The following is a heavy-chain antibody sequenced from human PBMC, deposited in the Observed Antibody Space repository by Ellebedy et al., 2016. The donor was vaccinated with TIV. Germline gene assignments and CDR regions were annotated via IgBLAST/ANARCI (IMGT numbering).Heavy chain of an antibody. CDR3: ARGDRSGIYNDPYYFDY. Sequence: AASVKVSCKASGYTFATHGFIWVRQAPGQGLEWVGWISADNGNTNYGQKVQGRVSMTTETSTSTVYMELRSLRSDDTAVYYCARGDRSGIYNDPYYFDYWGQGTLVTVSS. D-gene: IGHD3-22*01. CDR2: ISADNGNT. CDR1: GYTFATHG. V-gene: IGHV1-18*04. J-gene: IGHJ4*02.